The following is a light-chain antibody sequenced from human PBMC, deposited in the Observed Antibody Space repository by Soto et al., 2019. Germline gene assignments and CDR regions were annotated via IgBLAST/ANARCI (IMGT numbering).Light chain of an antibody. CDR3: AAWDDSLNGYV. CDR2: SNN. J-gene: IGLJ1*01. Sequence: QSVLTQPPSASGTPGQRVTISRSGSSSNIGSNTVNWYQQLPGTAPKLLIYSNNQRPSGVPDRFSGSKSGTSASLAISGLQSEDEAEYYCAAWDDSLNGYVFGPGTKLTVL. CDR1: SSNIGSNT. V-gene: IGLV1-44*01.